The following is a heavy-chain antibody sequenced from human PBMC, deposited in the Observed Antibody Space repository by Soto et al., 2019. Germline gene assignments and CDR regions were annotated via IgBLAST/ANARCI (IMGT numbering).Heavy chain of an antibody. J-gene: IGHJ4*02. V-gene: IGHV3-23*01. CDR2: ISGSGGST. CDR1: GFTFSSYA. Sequence: GGSLRLSCAASGFTFSSYAMSWVRQAPGKGLEWVSAISGSGGSTYYADSVKGRFTISRDNSKNTLYLQMNSLRAEDTAVYYCAKFSPSLELLSETPTWDYFDYWGQGTLVTVSS. D-gene: IGHD1-7*01. CDR3: AKFSPSLELLSETPTWDYFDY.